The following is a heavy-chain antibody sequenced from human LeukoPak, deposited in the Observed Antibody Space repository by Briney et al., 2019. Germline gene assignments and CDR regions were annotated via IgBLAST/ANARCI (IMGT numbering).Heavy chain of an antibody. CDR2: IYHSGMT. Sequence: PSETLSLTCAVSGYSNSNDYYWGWIRQPPGKGLEWIGSIYHSGMTYYNPSLKSRVTISIDTAKNQFSLKLTSVTAADTAVYHCSRATATGYFDPWGQGTLVTVSS. CDR3: SRATATGYFDP. D-gene: IGHD1-1*01. J-gene: IGHJ5*02. V-gene: IGHV4-38-2*01. CDR1: GYSNSNDYY.